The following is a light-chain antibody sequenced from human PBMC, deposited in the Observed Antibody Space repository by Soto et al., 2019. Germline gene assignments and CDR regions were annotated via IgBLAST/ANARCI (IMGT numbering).Light chain of an antibody. CDR1: QSVSTY. V-gene: IGKV3-11*01. J-gene: IGKJ2*01. Sequence: EIVLTQSPATLSLSPGERATLSCRASQSVSTYLAWYQQKPGQAPRRLIYDPSNRATGTPARFSGSGSGTDFTLTISSLESEDFAVYYCQQRSNWPRTFGQGTKLEIK. CDR2: DPS. CDR3: QQRSNWPRT.